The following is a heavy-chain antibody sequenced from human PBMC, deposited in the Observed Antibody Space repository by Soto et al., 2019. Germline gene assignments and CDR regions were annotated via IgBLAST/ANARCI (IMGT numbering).Heavy chain of an antibody. CDR2: IIPIFGRA. D-gene: IGHD5-18*01. CDR3: ARDYGIQFRSFDY. V-gene: IGHV1-69*01. J-gene: IGHJ4*02. CDR1: GGTFSSYA. Sequence: QVQLVQSGAEVKKPGSSVKVSCKASGGTFSSYAISWVRQAPGQGVEWMGGIIPIFGRANYAQTLQGRVTITANESTSTAYIELSSLRSEDTAVYYCARDYGIQFRSFDYWGQGTLVTVSS.